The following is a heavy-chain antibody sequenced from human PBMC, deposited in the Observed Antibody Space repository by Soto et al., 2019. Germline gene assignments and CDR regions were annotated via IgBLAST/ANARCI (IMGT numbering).Heavy chain of an antibody. J-gene: IGHJ6*02. CDR3: AALSVSLSGPYGIHV. D-gene: IGHD2-15*01. CDR2: VFYSGLT. V-gene: IGHV4-39*01. CDR1: GASISTSDHY. Sequence: KASETLSLTCRVSGASISTSDHYWAWIRQPPGKGLEWLGSVFYSGLTYYNPSLKSRLLVSVDTSKIQFSMSPRSVTSADTAVYYCAALSVSLSGPYGIHVWGQGTRSPSP.